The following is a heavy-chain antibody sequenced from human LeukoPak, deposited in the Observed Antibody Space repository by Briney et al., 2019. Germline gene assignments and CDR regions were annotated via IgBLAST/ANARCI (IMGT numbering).Heavy chain of an antibody. J-gene: IGHJ4*02. Sequence: PGGSLRLSCEASGFTFSSYAMSWVRQAPGKGLEWVSAISGSGGGTYYADSVKDRFTISRDYSNNTLYLQMNSLRADDTAVYYCAKVASADAQARLNYWGQGTLVTVSS. CDR3: AKVASADAQARLNY. V-gene: IGHV3-23*01. CDR2: ISGSGGGT. CDR1: GFTFSSYA. D-gene: IGHD6-19*01.